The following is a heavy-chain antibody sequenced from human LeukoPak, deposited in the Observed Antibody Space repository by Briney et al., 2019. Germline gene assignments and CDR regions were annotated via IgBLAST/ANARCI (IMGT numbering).Heavy chain of an antibody. CDR2: IYYSGST. CDR3: ARLLGLGKHPIPSFDP. D-gene: IGHD2-2*02. CDR1: GGSISSSSYY. J-gene: IGHJ5*02. Sequence: PSETLSLTCTVSGGSISSSSYYWGWIRQPPGKGLEWIGSIYYSGSTYYNPSLKSRVTISVDTSKNQFSLKLSSVTAADTAVYYCARLLGLGKHPIPSFDPWGQGTLVTVSS. V-gene: IGHV4-39*01.